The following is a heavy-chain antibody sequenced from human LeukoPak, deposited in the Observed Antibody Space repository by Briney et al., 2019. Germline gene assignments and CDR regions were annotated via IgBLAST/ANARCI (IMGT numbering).Heavy chain of an antibody. V-gene: IGHV3-20*04. CDR2: INWNGGST. Sequence: PGGSLRLSCAASGYTFDDYGMSWVRQAPGKGLEWVSGINWNGGSTGYADSVKGRFTISRDNSKNTLFLQMDSLRAEDTAVYYCAKEFYDILTAYYPALLGYWGQGTLVTVSS. CDR1: GYTFDDYG. CDR3: AKEFYDILTAYYPALLGY. J-gene: IGHJ4*02. D-gene: IGHD3-9*01.